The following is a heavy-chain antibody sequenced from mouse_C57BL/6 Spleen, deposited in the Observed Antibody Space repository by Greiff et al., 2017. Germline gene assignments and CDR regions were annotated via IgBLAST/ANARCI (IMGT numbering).Heavy chain of an antibody. V-gene: IGHV7-3*01. CDR1: GFTFTDYY. CDR3: ARYERATVVAEGAMGC. CDR2: IRNKANGYTT. D-gene: IGHD1-1*01. Sequence: EVQLMESGGGLVQPGGSLSLSCAASGFTFTDYYMSWVRQPPGKALEWLGFIRNKANGYTTEYSASVKGRFTISRDNSQSILYLQRNALGAEDSATSYCARYERATVVAEGAMGCWGQGASVTVSS. J-gene: IGHJ4*01.